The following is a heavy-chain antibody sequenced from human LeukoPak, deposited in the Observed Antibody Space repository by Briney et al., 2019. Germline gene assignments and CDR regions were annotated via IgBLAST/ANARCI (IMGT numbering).Heavy chain of an antibody. CDR2: ISGSYSTT. D-gene: IGHD6-19*01. J-gene: IGHJ4*02. CDR1: GFTFSSYA. CDR3: ALLAVASDFDY. Sequence: GGSLRLSCAASGFTFSSYAMSWVRQAPGKGLEWVSGISGSYSTTYYADSVKGRITISRDNAKSSLYLQMNSLRVEDTAVYYCALLAVASDFDYWGQGALVTVSS. V-gene: IGHV3-23*01.